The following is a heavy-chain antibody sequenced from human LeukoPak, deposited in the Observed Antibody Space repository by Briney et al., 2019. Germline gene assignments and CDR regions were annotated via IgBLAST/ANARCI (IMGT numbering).Heavy chain of an antibody. Sequence: GGSLRLSCVVSGFNFSAFEMNWVRQAPGQGLEWVAYISGSGRSIHYADSVKGRFTISRDNAKKSLNLHMDSLRLDDTAIYYCASYYWGQGSLVIVSS. D-gene: IGHD3-10*01. CDR2: ISGSGRSI. V-gene: IGHV3-48*03. J-gene: IGHJ4*02. CDR3: ASYY. CDR1: GFNFSAFE.